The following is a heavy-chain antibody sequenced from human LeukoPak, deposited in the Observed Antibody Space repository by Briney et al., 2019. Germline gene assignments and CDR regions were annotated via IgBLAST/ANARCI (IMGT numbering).Heavy chain of an antibody. CDR3: ARARDGYSYDY. J-gene: IGHJ4*02. CDR2: IYHSGST. CDR1: RGFMRGGGSS. Sequence: PSHTLVLPCAVSRGFMRGGGSSWTWIRKPPGKGLEWIGYIYHSGSTYYNPSLKSRVTISVDRSKNQFSLKLSSVTAADTAVYYCARARDGYSYDYWGQGTLVTVSS. V-gene: IGHV4-30-2*01. D-gene: IGHD5-24*01.